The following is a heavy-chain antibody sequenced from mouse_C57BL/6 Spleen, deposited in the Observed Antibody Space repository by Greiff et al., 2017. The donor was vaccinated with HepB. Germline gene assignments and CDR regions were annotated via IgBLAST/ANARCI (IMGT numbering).Heavy chain of an antibody. Sequence: QVQLQQPGAELVMPGASVKLSCKASGYTFTSYWMHWVKQRPGQGLEWIGEIDPSDSYTNSNQKFKGKSTLTVDKSSSTAYMQLSSLTSEESAVYYVARRGYYGSPMDYWGQGTSVTVSS. CDR1: GYTFTSYW. CDR2: IDPSDSYT. D-gene: IGHD1-1*01. J-gene: IGHJ4*01. V-gene: IGHV1-69*01. CDR3: ARRGYYGSPMDY.